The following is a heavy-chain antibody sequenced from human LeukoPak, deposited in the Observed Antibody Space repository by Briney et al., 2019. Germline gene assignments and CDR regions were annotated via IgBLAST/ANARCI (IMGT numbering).Heavy chain of an antibody. Sequence: GASVKVSCKASGGTFSSYTISWVRQAPGQGLEWMGRIIPILGTANYAQKFQGRVTITADKSTSTAYMELSSLRSEDTAVYYCAGEDSSSDRFDYWGQGTLVTVSS. CDR1: GGTFSSYT. J-gene: IGHJ4*02. D-gene: IGHD6-6*01. CDR2: IIPILGTA. CDR3: AGEDSSSDRFDY. V-gene: IGHV1-69*08.